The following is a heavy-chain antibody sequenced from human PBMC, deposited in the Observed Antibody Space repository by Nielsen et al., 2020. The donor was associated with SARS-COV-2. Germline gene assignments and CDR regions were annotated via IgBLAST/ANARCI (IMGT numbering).Heavy chain of an antibody. J-gene: IGHJ6*02. CDR3: ANGADYYGMDV. V-gene: IGHV3-9*01. Sequence: GGSLRLSCAASGFTFDDYAMHWVRQAPGKGLEWVSGISWNSGSIGYADSVKGRFTISRDNAKNSLYLQMNSLRAEDTALHYCANGADYYGMDVWGQGTTVTVSS. CDR1: GFTFDDYA. D-gene: IGHD1-26*01. CDR2: ISWNSGSI.